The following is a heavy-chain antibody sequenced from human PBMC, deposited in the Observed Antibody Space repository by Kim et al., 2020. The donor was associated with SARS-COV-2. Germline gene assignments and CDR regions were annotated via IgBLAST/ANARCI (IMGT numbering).Heavy chain of an antibody. CDR2: IYYSGST. CDR1: GGSISSYY. V-gene: IGHV4-59*01. D-gene: IGHD2-15*01. J-gene: IGHJ6*02. Sequence: SETLSLTCTVSGGSISSYYWSWIRQPPGKGLEWIGYIYYSGSTNYNPSLKSRVTISVDTSKNQFSLKLSSVTAADTAVYYCARGGCSGGSCYSSAHYYYGMDVWGQGTTVTVSS. CDR3: ARGGCSGGSCYSSAHYYYGMDV.